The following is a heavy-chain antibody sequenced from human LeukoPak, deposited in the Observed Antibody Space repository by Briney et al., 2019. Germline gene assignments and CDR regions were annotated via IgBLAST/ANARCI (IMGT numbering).Heavy chain of an antibody. CDR3: AKRPSDYGDYVSYFDY. Sequence: GGSLILSCAASGFSFISYGMHWVRQAPGKGLEWVGDISDDGRSKDYADSVKGRFTISRDNSKDTLYLQMNSLRDEDTAVYYCAKRPSDYGDYVSYFDYWGQGTLVTVSS. J-gene: IGHJ4*02. CDR2: ISDDGRSK. V-gene: IGHV3-30*18. CDR1: GFSFISYG. D-gene: IGHD4-17*01.